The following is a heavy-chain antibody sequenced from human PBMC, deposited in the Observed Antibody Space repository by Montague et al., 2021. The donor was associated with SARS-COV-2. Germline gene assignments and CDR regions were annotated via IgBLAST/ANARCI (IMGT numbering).Heavy chain of an antibody. CDR2: IYYGGST. D-gene: IGHD5-18*01. J-gene: IGHJ6*02. CDR3: AGISEYSYGIYYYGMDV. Sequence: SETLSLTCSVSGGSISSYYWSWIRQPPGKGLEWIGYIYYGGSTXXXPSXXXRVTISVDTSKNQFSLKLSSVTAADTAVYYCAGISEYSYGIYYYGMDVWGQGTTVTVSS. V-gene: IGHV4-59*01. CDR1: GGSISSYY.